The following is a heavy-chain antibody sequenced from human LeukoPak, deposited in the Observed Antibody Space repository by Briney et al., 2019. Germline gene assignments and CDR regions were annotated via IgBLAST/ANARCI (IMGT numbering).Heavy chain of an antibody. Sequence: ASVKVSCKASGYTFTSYGISWVRQAPGQGLEWMGWISAYNGNTNYAQKLQGRVTMTTDTSTSTAYMELSSLRSEDTAVYYCARVGVDYDFWSGYSSSYFDYWGQGTLVTVSS. CDR2: ISAYNGNT. CDR3: ARVGVDYDFWSGYSSSYFDY. CDR1: GYTFTSYG. V-gene: IGHV1-18*01. J-gene: IGHJ4*02. D-gene: IGHD3-3*01.